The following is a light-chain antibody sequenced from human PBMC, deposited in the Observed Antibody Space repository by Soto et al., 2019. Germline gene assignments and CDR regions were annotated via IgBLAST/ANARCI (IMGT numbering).Light chain of an antibody. V-gene: IGKV3-11*02. CDR1: QDVSIF. CDR2: DAS. J-gene: IGKJ2*01. CDR3: QQRSTWLYT. Sequence: EILLAQSPATLSLSPGERATLSCKASQDVSIFLAWYQQKPGQAPRLLIHDASNRATGVPARFRGSGSGRDFTLTITSLEPEEFAVYYCQQRSTWLYTFGQGTKLEV.